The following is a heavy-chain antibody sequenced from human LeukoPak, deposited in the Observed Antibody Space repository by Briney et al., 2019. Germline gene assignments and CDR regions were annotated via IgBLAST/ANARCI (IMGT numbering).Heavy chain of an antibody. V-gene: IGHV1-46*01. CDR3: HIYDSSGYYYADSFDY. J-gene: IGHJ4*02. Sequence: ASVKVSCKTSGYTFTSYFMHWVRQAPGQGLEWMGIINPSGDSTSYAPKFRDRVTMTRDTSTSTVYMELSSLRSEDTAVYYCHIYDSSGYYYADSFDYWGQGTLVTVSS. CDR2: INPSGDST. D-gene: IGHD3-22*01. CDR1: GYTFTSYF.